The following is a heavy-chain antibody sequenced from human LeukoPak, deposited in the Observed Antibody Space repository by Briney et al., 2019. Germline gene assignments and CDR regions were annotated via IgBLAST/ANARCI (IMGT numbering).Heavy chain of an antibody. CDR3: AKDIAVTGTLLED. V-gene: IGHV3-23*01. CDR2: ISGRGAST. J-gene: IGHJ4*02. Sequence: GGSLRLSCAASGFVFSSYAMSWVRQAPGKGLEWVSAISGRGASTYYADSVKGRFTISRDNSKNTLYLQMNSLRAEDTAVYYYAKDIAVTGTLLEDWGQGTLVTVSS. D-gene: IGHD6-19*01. CDR1: GFVFSSYA.